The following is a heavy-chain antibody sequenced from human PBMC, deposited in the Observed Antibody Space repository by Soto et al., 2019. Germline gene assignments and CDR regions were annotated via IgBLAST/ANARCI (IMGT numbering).Heavy chain of an antibody. D-gene: IGHD2-15*01. CDR1: GGSISSGGYS. J-gene: IGHJ5*02. Sequence: SETLSLTCAVSGGSISSGGYSWSWIRQPPGKGLEWIGYIYHSGSTYYNPSLKSRVTISVDRSKNQFSLKLSSVTAADTAVYYCARGGYCSGGSCYSYWFDPWGQGTLVTVSS. CDR3: ARGGYCSGGSCYSYWFDP. V-gene: IGHV4-30-2*01. CDR2: IYHSGST.